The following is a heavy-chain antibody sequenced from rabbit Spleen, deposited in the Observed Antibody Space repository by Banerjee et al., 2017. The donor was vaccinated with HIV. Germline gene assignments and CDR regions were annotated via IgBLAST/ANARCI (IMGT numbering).Heavy chain of an antibody. D-gene: IGHD1-1*01. V-gene: IGHV1S45*01. CDR3: ARDLIGIIGWNFYL. CDR2: IDTNDGDT. Sequence: QEQLEESGGDLVKPGASLTLTCTASGFSFSSNWIFWVRQAPGKGLEWIACIDTNDGDTDYANWPKGRFTISKTSSTTVTLQMTSLTAADTATYFCARDLIGIIGWNFYLWGPGTLVTVS. J-gene: IGHJ6*01. CDR1: GFSFSSNW.